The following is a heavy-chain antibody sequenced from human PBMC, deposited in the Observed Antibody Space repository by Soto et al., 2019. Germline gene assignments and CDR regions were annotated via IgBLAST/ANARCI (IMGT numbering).Heavy chain of an antibody. CDR2: ISWNSGSI. CDR1: GFTFDDYA. D-gene: IGHD2-2*01. V-gene: IGHV3-9*01. CDR3: AKDSSHGPAAPFDY. Sequence: GGSLRLSCAASGFTFDDYAMHWVRQAPGKGLEWVSGISWNSGSIGYADSVKGRFTISRDNAKNSLYLQMNSLRAEDTALYYCAKDSSHGPAAPFDYWGQGTLVTVSS. J-gene: IGHJ4*02.